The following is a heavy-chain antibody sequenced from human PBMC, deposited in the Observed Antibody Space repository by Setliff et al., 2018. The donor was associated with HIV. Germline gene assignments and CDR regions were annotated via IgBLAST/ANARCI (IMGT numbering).Heavy chain of an antibody. D-gene: IGHD3-10*01. V-gene: IGHV3-48*01. J-gene: IGHJ6*02. CDR3: ARGVRGVVNGMDV. Sequence: GGSLRLSCAASRFDFNNYWMCWVRQAPGKGLEWISQISRYGNNMYYADSVKGRVTISRDNSKNTLYLQMNSLRAEDTAVYYCARGVRGVVNGMDVWGQGTTVTVSS. CDR2: ISRYGNNM. CDR1: RFDFNNYW.